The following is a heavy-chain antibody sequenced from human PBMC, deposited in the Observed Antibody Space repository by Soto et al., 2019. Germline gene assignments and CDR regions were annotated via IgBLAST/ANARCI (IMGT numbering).Heavy chain of an antibody. CDR2: IYYTGST. V-gene: IGHV4-59*08. CDR3: ASNLMSVAGREDYYYYYYYMDV. Sequence: PSETLSLTCTVSGGSISGYYWSWIRQPPGKGLEWIGYIYYTGSTQYNPSLKSRVSMSADTSKNQFSLRLSSVTAADTAVYYCASNLMSVAGREDYYYYYYYMDVWGKGTTVTVSS. D-gene: IGHD6-19*01. CDR1: GGSISGYY. J-gene: IGHJ6*03.